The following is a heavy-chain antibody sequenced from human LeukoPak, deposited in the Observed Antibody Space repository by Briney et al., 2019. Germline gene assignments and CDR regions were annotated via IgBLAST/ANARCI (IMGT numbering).Heavy chain of an antibody. CDR2: IYSGGST. Sequence: PGGSLRLSCAASGFTVSSNYMSWVRQAPGKGLEWVSVIYSGGSTYYADSVKGRFTISRDNSKNTLYLQMNSLRAEDTAVYYCARDGRLRFFDYWGQGTLVTVSS. V-gene: IGHV3-53*01. CDR3: ARDGRLRFFDY. D-gene: IGHD5-12*01. J-gene: IGHJ4*02. CDR1: GFTVSSNY.